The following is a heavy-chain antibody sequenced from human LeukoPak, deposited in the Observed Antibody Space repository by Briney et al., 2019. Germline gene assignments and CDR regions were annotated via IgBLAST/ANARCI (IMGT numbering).Heavy chain of an antibody. V-gene: IGHV3-53*01. CDR2: IYSGRGT. CDR3: ARGAGIAVAGMDY. Sequence: PGGSLRLSCAASGVTVSSNYMSWVRQAPGKGLEWGSVIYSGRGTFYADSVKGRFTISRDNSKNTLYLQMNNLRAEDTAVYYCARGAGIAVAGMDYWGQGTLVTVSS. D-gene: IGHD6-19*01. J-gene: IGHJ4*02. CDR1: GVTVSSNY.